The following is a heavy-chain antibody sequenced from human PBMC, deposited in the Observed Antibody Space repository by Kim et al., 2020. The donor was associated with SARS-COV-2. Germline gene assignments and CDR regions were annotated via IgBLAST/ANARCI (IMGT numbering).Heavy chain of an antibody. CDR2: ISWNSGSI. CDR3: AKDNGEGSVDY. Sequence: GGSLRLSCAASGFTFDDYAMHWVRQAPGKGLEWVSGISWNSGSIGYADSVKGRFTISRDNAKNSLYLQMNSLRAEDTALYYCAKDNGEGSVDYWGQGTLVTVSS. D-gene: IGHD1-26*01. CDR1: GFTFDDYA. J-gene: IGHJ4*02. V-gene: IGHV3-9*01.